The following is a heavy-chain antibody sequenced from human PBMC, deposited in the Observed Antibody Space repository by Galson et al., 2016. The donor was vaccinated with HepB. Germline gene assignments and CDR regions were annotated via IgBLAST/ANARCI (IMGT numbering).Heavy chain of an antibody. CDR2: IWDDGSNK. J-gene: IGHJ4*02. Sequence: SLRLSCAASGFTFSSYVMHWVRQAPGKGLEWVAVIWDDGSNKYYADSVKGRFTISRDNSKNTLSLQMNSLRAEDTAVYYCATTSPLYSNSRLDLFDYWGQGTLVTVSS. V-gene: IGHV3-33*01. CDR3: ATTSPLYSNSRLDLFDY. CDR1: GFTFSSYV. D-gene: IGHD6-6*01.